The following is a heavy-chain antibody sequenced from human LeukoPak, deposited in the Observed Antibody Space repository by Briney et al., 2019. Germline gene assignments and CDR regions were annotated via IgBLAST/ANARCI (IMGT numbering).Heavy chain of an antibody. CDR2: ISASGTYT. D-gene: IGHD3-10*01. CDR3: AKLWAYGSGSYSFDY. J-gene: IGHJ4*02. V-gene: IGHV3-23*01. Sequence: PGGSLRLSCAASGFTFRTYAMTWVRQAPGQGLEWVSTISASGTYTYYADSVRGRFTISRDNSKNTLYLEMNSLRAEDTAVYYCAKLWAYGSGSYSFDYWGQGTLVTVSS. CDR1: GFTFRTYA.